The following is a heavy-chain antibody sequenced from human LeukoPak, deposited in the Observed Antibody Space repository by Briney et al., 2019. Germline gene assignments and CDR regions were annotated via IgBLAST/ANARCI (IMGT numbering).Heavy chain of an antibody. J-gene: IGHJ5*02. V-gene: IGHV2-5*01. CDR3: AYRVLFAAAGYNWFDP. CDR2: IDWNDDK. Sequence: ESGPTLVKPTQTLTLTCTFSGFSLSTSGVGVGWIRQPPVKALEWLYLIDWNDDKRYSPSLKSGLTITKDTSKNQVVLTMTNMDPVDTATYYCAYRVLFAAAGYNWFDPWGQGTLVTVSS. CDR1: GFSLSTSGVG. D-gene: IGHD6-13*01.